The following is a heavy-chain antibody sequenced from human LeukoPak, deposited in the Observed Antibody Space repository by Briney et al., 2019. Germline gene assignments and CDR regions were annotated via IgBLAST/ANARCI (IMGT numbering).Heavy chain of an antibody. V-gene: IGHV3-74*01. D-gene: IGHD6-13*01. CDR3: ARPTKEGSSWYWWFDP. CDR2: INNDGSST. Sequence: GGSLRLSCAASGFTFSSYWMHWVRQALGKGLVWVSRINNDGSSTSYADSVKCRFTISRDNAKNTLYLQMNSLRAEDTAVYYCARPTKEGSSWYWWFDPWGQGTLVTVSS. CDR1: GFTFSSYW. J-gene: IGHJ5*02.